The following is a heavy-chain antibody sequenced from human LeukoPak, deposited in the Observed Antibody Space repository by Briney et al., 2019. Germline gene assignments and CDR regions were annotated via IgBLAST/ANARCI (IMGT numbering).Heavy chain of an antibody. V-gene: IGHV3-30*03. CDR1: GFTLSSYG. J-gene: IGHJ4*02. CDR2: ISYDGSNK. D-gene: IGHD3-16*01. Sequence: GALRLSCAASGFTLSSYGMHWVRQAPGKGLEGVAVISYDGSNKYYADSVKGRFTISRNNSKNTLYLQMNSLRAEDTAVYYCASSRWGLFDYWGQGTLVTVSS. CDR3: ASSRWGLFDY.